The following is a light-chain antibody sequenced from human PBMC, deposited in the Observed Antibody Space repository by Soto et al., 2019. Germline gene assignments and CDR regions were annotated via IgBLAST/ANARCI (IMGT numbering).Light chain of an antibody. Sequence: QSVLTQPASVSGAPGQRVTISCTGSSSNIGAGYDVHWYQQLPGTAPKLLIYGNSNRPSGVPDRFSGSKSGTSASLAITGLQAEDEADYYWQSYDSSLSGFVVFGGGTKLTVL. V-gene: IGLV1-40*01. CDR3: QSYDSSLSGFVV. J-gene: IGLJ2*01. CDR2: GNS. CDR1: SSNIGAGYD.